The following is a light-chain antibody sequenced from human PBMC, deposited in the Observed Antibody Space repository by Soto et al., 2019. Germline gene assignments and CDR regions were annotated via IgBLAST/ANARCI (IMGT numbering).Light chain of an antibody. CDR2: LGS. CDR3: MQALQTPLT. V-gene: IGKV2-28*01. CDR1: QSLLHSNGNNY. Sequence: EIVMTPSPLALSVTPGESASISCRSSQSLLHSNGNNYFDWYLQKPGQSPQLLIYLGSNRASGVPDRFSGSGSGTDFTLKISGVEAEDVGVYYCMQALQTPLTFGQGTRLEIK. J-gene: IGKJ5*01.